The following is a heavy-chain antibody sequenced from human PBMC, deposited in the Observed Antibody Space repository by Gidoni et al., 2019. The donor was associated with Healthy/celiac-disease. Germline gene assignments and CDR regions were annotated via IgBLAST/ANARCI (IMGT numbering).Heavy chain of an antibody. CDR3: ARDSRPGYSSGWYYYYGMDV. Sequence: EVQLVQSGAEVKKPGESLRISCKGSGYSFTSYWISWVRQMPGKGLEWMGRIDPSDSYTNYSPSFQGHVTISADKSISTAYLQWSSLKASDTAMYYCARDSRPGYSSGWYYYYGMDVWGQGTTVTVSS. CDR1: GYSFTSYW. D-gene: IGHD6-19*01. J-gene: IGHJ6*02. CDR2: IDPSDSYT. V-gene: IGHV5-10-1*03.